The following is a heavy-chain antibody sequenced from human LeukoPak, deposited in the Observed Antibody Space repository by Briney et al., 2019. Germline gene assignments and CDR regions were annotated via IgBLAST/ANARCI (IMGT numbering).Heavy chain of an antibody. V-gene: IGHV4-61*02. Sequence: SQTLSLTCTVSGGSISSGSYYWSWIRQPAGKGLEWIGRIYTGGSTNYNPSLKSRVTISVDTSKNQFSLKLSSVTAADTAVYYCARSAKGAQYSSYWGQGTLVTVSS. CDR3: ARSAKGAQYSSY. CDR1: GGSISSGSYY. D-gene: IGHD4-11*01. J-gene: IGHJ4*02. CDR2: IYTGGST.